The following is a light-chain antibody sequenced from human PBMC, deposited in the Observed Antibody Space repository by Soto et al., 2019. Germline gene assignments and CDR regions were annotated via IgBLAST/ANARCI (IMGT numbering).Light chain of an antibody. Sequence: EIVLTQSPATLSLSPGERATLSCRASQNVANYLDWYQQKPGQAPRLLISGASNRATGIPDRFSGSGSGTDFTLTISRLEPEDFAVYYCQQRSNLGTFGQGTRLEIK. V-gene: IGKV3-11*01. CDR1: QNVANY. J-gene: IGKJ5*01. CDR2: GAS. CDR3: QQRSNLGT.